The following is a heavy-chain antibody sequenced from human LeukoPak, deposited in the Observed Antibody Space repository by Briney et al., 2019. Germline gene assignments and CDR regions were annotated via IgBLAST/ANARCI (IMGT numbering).Heavy chain of an antibody. V-gene: IGHV3-21*01. CDR3: ARDAIAVAGTEGYYYYGMDV. CDR1: GFTFSRYS. CDR2: ISSSSSYI. D-gene: IGHD6-19*01. Sequence: PGGSLRLSCAASGFTFSRYSMNWVRQAPGKGLEWVSSISSSSSYIYYADSVKGRFTFSRDNAKNSLYLQMNSLGAEDTAVYYCARDAIAVAGTEGYYYYGMDVWGQGTTVTVSS. J-gene: IGHJ6*02.